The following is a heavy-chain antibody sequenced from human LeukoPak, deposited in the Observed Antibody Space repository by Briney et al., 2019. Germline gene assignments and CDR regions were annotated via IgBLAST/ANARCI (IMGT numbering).Heavy chain of an antibody. J-gene: IGHJ6*03. Sequence: SETLSLTCAVYGGSFSGYYWSWIRQPPGKGLEWIGEINHSGSANYNPSLKSRVTISVDTSKNQFSLKLSSVTAADTAVYYCARGRYYYGSGSYYRGYYYMDVWGKGTTVTVSS. CDR1: GGSFSGYY. CDR3: ARGRYYYGSGSYYRGYYYMDV. CDR2: INHSGSA. D-gene: IGHD3-10*01. V-gene: IGHV4-34*01.